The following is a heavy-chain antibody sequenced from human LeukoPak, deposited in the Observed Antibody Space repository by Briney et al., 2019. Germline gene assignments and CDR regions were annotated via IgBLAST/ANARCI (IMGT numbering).Heavy chain of an antibody. D-gene: IGHD3-10*01. CDR3: ARVRRITMVRGVTPPNY. Sequence: GGSLRLSCAASGFTFSSYAMNWVRQAPGKGLEWVAVISYDGSNKYYADSVKGRFTISRDNSKNTLYLQMNSLRAEDTAVYYCARVRRITMVRGVTPPNYWGQGTLVTVSS. CDR2: ISYDGSNK. V-gene: IGHV3-30-3*01. J-gene: IGHJ4*02. CDR1: GFTFSSYA.